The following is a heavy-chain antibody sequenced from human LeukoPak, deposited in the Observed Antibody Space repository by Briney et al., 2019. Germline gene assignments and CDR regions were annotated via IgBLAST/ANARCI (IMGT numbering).Heavy chain of an antibody. CDR2: ISYDGSSK. CDR1: GFTFSSYG. CDR3: AKDQERGYDILTGFHYLDAFDI. V-gene: IGHV3-30*18. D-gene: IGHD3-9*01. Sequence: SGGSLRLSCAASGFTFSSYGMHWVRQAPGKGLEWVAVISYDGSSKYYADSVKGRFTISRDNSKNTLYLQMNSLRAEDTAVYYCAKDQERGYDILTGFHYLDAFDIWGQGTMVTVSS. J-gene: IGHJ3*02.